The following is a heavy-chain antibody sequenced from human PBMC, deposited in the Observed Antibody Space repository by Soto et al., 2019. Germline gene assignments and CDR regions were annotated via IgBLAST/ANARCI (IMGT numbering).Heavy chain of an antibody. D-gene: IGHD3-10*01. CDR2: IIPIFGTA. J-gene: IGHJ4*02. CDR3: ARDFMVRGVIMGYYFDY. V-gene: IGHV1-69*01. Sequence: QVPLVQSGAEVKKPGSSVKVSCKASGGTFSSYAISWVRQAPGQGVEWMGGIIPIFGTANYAQKFQGRVTITADESTSTAYMELSSLRSEDTAVYYCARDFMVRGVIMGYYFDYWGQGTLVTVSS. CDR1: GGTFSSYA.